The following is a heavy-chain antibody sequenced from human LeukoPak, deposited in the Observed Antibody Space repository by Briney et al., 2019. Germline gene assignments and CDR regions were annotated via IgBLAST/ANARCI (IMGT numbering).Heavy chain of an antibody. V-gene: IGHV3-33*01. CDR2: IWYDGSNK. CDR3: ARGLPPVMKYYFDY. J-gene: IGHJ4*02. D-gene: IGHD4-11*01. CDR1: VFTFSSYG. Sequence: PGGSLRLSCAESVFTFSSYGMHWVRQAPGKGLEWVAVIWYDGSNKYYVDSVKGRFTISRDDSKNTLYLQMNSLRAEDTAMYYCARGLPPVMKYYFDYWGQGTLVTVSS.